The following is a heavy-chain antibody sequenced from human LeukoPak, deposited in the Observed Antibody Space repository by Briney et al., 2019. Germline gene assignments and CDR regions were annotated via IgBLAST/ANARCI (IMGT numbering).Heavy chain of an antibody. J-gene: IGHJ4*02. V-gene: IGHV1-8*01. CDR3: AKGIAARTGEVGY. CDR2: MNPNSGNT. D-gene: IGHD6-6*01. CDR1: GYTFTSYD. Sequence: ASVKVSCKASGYTFTSYDINWVRQATGQGLEWMGWMNPNSGNTGYAQKFQGRVTMTRSTSISTAYMELSSLRSEDTAVYYCAKGIAARTGEVGYWGQGTLVTVSS.